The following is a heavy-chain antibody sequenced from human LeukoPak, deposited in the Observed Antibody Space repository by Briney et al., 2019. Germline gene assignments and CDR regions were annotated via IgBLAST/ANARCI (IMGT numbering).Heavy chain of an antibody. V-gene: IGHV3-23*01. CDR3: ARLYGEMPTIDS. J-gene: IGHJ4*02. CDR1: GFTFSSYE. Sequence: GGSLRLSCAASGFTFSSYEMNWVRQAPGKGLEWVSAISGSGGSTYYADSMKGRFTISRDNSKNTLYLQMNSLRVEDTALYYCARLYGEMPTIDSWGQGTLVTVSS. CDR2: ISGSGGST. D-gene: IGHD5-24*01.